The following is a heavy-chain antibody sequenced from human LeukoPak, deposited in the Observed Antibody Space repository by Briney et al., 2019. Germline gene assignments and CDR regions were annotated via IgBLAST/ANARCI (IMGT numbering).Heavy chain of an antibody. CDR3: WSAGGSSGYYFDY. V-gene: IGHV1-2*06. D-gene: IGHD3-22*01. J-gene: IGHJ4*02. CDR1: GYTFTGYY. CDR2: INPNRGGT. Sequence: GASVKVSCRASGYTFTGYYMHWVRQAPGQGLEWMGRINPNRGGTNYAQKFQGRVTMTRDTSISTAYMELSRLRSDDTAVYYCWSAGGSSGYYFDYWGQGTLVTVSS.